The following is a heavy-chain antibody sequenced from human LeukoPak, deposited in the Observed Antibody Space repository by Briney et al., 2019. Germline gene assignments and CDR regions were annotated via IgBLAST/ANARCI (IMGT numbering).Heavy chain of an antibody. V-gene: IGHV4-39*07. CDR1: GGSISSSSYY. Sequence: SETLSLTCTVSGGSISSSSYYWGWIRQPPGKGLEWIGSIYYSGSTYYNPSLKSRVTISVDTSKNQFSLKLSSVTAADTAVYYCAIYSSAPFDAFDIWGQGTMVTVSS. J-gene: IGHJ3*02. D-gene: IGHD6-25*01. CDR3: AIYSSAPFDAFDI. CDR2: IYYSGST.